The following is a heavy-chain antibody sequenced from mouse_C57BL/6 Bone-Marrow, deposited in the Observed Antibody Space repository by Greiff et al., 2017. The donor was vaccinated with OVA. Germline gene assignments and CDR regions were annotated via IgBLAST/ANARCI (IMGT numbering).Heavy chain of an antibody. V-gene: IGHV7-1*01. CDR2: SRNKANDYTT. CDR3: ARDARGLFAFAY. D-gene: IGHD1-1*01. J-gene: IGHJ3*01. Sequence: EVQLVESGGGLVQSGRSLRLSCATSGFTFSDFYMEWVRQAPGKGLEWIAASRNKANDYTTEYSASVKGRFIVSRDTSQSILYLQMNALRAEDTAIYYCARDARGLFAFAYWGQGTLVTVSA. CDR1: GFTFSDFY.